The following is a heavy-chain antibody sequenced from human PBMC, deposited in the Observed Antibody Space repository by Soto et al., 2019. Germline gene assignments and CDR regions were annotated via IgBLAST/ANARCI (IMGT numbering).Heavy chain of an antibody. D-gene: IGHD2-15*01. J-gene: IGHJ6*03. Sequence: SETLFLTCTVSGGSISSSSYYWGGVRQPPGKGRAWIGSIYYSGSTYYNPSLKSRVTISVDTSKNQFSLKLSSVTAADTAVYYCASCGSQEYYYYYYYMDVWGKGTTVTVSS. V-gene: IGHV4-39*01. CDR3: ASCGSQEYYYYYYYMDV. CDR1: GGSISSSSYY. CDR2: IYYSGST.